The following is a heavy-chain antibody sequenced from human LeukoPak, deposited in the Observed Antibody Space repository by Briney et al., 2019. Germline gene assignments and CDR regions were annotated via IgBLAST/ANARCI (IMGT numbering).Heavy chain of an antibody. J-gene: IGHJ4*02. CDR1: GYTFTGYY. Sequence: ASVKVSCKASGYTFTGYYMHWVRQAPGQGLEWMGWINPNSGGTNYAQKFQGRVTMTRDTSTSTAYMELSSLRSEDTAVYYCAKTTVKYYDILTGPDYWGQGTLVTVSS. CDR2: INPNSGGT. V-gene: IGHV1-2*02. D-gene: IGHD3-9*01. CDR3: AKTTVKYYDILTGPDY.